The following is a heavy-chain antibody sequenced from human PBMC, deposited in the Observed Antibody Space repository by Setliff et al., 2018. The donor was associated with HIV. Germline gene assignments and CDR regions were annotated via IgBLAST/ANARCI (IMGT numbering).Heavy chain of an antibody. CDR1: GFTFSSFG. Sequence: GGSLRLSCAASGFTFSSFGMHWVRQAPGKGLEWVSFIQYDGSNKYYAESVKGRLTISRDNSKSTLYLQMNSLRPEDRAVYYCARNRYSGSSTDYWGQGTLVTVSS. D-gene: IGHD1-26*01. V-gene: IGHV3-30*02. J-gene: IGHJ4*02. CDR3: ARNRYSGSSTDY. CDR2: IQYDGSNK.